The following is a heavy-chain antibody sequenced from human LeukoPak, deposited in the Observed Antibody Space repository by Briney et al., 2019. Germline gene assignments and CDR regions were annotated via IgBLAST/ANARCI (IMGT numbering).Heavy chain of an antibody. CDR1: GGSISSGSDY. CDR2: IYIRGST. CDR3: ATLEAYYYDSSGSYYEGDWFDP. V-gene: IGHV4-61*02. D-gene: IGHD3-22*01. J-gene: IGHJ5*02. Sequence: SQTLSLTCTVSGGSISSGSDYWSWIRQPAGKGLEWIGRIYIRGSTYYTPSLKSRVTISVDTSKNQFSLKLRSVIAADTAVYYCATLEAYYYDSSGSYYEGDWFDPWGQGTLVTVSS.